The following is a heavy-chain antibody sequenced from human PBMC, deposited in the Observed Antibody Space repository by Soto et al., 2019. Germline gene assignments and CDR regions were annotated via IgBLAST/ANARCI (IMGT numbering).Heavy chain of an antibody. CDR3: ARHSPIGSTSSRPLFDY. Sequence: GESLKISCKGSGYSFTSYWISWVRQMPGKGLEWMGRIDPSDSYTNYSPSFQGHVTISADKSISTAYLQWSSLKASDTAMYYCARHSPIGSTSSRPLFDYCSEGTLVIAPQ. J-gene: IGHJ4*02. D-gene: IGHD2-2*01. CDR1: GYSFTSYW. V-gene: IGHV5-10-1*01. CDR2: IDPSDSYT.